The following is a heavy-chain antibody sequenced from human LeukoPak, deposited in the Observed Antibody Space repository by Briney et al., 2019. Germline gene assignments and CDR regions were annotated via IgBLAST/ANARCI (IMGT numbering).Heavy chain of an antibody. CDR2: IYYSGST. D-gene: IGHD5-18*01. CDR3: ARAREWIQLWFDY. Sequence: SETLSLTCTVSGGSISSYYWSWIRQPPGKGLEWIGYIYYSGSTNYNPSLRSRVTISVDTSKNQFSRKLSSVTAGDTAVYYCARAREWIQLWFDYWGQGNLGTVSS. V-gene: IGHV4-59*01. CDR1: GGSISSYY. J-gene: IGHJ4*02.